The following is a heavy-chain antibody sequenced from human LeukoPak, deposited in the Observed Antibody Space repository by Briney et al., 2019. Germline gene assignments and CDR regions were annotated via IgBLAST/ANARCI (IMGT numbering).Heavy chain of an antibody. J-gene: IGHJ4*02. CDR2: IYYSGST. V-gene: IGHV4-39*07. CDR3: ARSMVRGVSAGY. D-gene: IGHD3-10*01. CDR1: GGSVSSGSYY. Sequence: SETLSLTCTVSGGSVSSGSYYWGWIRQPPGKGLEWIGNIYYSGSTYYNPSLKSRVTISVDTSKNQFSLKLSSVTAADTAVYYCARSMVRGVSAGYWGQGTLVTVSS.